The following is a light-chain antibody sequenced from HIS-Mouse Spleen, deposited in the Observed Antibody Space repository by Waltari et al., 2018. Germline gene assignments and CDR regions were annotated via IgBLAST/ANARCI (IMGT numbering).Light chain of an antibody. V-gene: IGLV2-23*01. Sequence: SPGQSITISCTGTSSDVGSYNLVSWYQQHPGKAPKLMVYEGSQRPSGVSNRFSGSKSGNTASLTISGLQAEDEADYYCCSYAGSSTWVFGGGTKLTVL. CDR3: CSYAGSSTWV. J-gene: IGLJ3*02. CDR2: EGS. CDR1: SSDVGSYNL.